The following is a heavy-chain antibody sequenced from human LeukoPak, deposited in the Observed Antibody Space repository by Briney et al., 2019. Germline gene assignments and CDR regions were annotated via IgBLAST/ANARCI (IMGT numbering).Heavy chain of an antibody. CDR2: IRGKAYGATT. D-gene: IGHD5-24*01. V-gene: IGHV3-49*04. Sequence: GGSLRLSCTGSGFIFGDYAMSWVRQAPGKGLEWVGFIRGKAYGATTEYAASVKGRFTISRDDSKSIAYLQMNSLKTEDTAVYYCTREVGYNSFDYWGQGTLVTVSS. J-gene: IGHJ4*02. CDR3: TREVGYNSFDY. CDR1: GFIFGDYA.